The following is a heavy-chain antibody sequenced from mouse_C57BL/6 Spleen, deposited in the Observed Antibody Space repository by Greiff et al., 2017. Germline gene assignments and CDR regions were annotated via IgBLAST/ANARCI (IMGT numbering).Heavy chain of an antibody. CDR1: GYTFTSYW. J-gene: IGHJ1*03. V-gene: IGHV1-69*01. CDR2: IDPSDSYT. CDR3: ARNYGSSYWYFDV. Sequence: QVQLQQPGAELVMPGASVKLSCKASGYTFTSYWMHWVQQRPGQGLEWIGEIDPSDSYTNYNQKFKGKSTLTVDKSSSTAYMQLSSLTSEDSAVYYCARNYGSSYWYFDVWGTGTTVTVSS. D-gene: IGHD1-1*01.